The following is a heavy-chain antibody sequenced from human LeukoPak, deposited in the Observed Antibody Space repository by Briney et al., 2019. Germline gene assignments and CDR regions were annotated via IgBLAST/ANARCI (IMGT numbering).Heavy chain of an antibody. CDR3: ASDGYGSGSYFDY. Sequence: PGGSLRLSCAASGFTFSSYSMNWVRQAPGKGLEWVSSISSSSSYIYYADSVKGRFTISGDNAKNSLYLQMNSLRAEDTAVYYCASDGYGSGSYFDYWGQGTLVTVSS. J-gene: IGHJ4*02. CDR1: GFTFSSYS. D-gene: IGHD3-10*01. CDR2: ISSSSSYI. V-gene: IGHV3-21*01.